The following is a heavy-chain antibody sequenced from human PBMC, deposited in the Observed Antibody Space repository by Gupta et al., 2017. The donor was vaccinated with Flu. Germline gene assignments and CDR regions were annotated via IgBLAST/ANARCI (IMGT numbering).Heavy chain of an antibody. CDR3: AAVTSGC. CDR1: GFTFSSSY. Sequence: EMQLVEYGGGLVQPGGSLRLSCAACGFTFSSSYLQWVRQAPGNGLVWFSRINPDGSSTTYAESVKGRFTISRDYAKNTLYLQMNSLGYDYTAVYYCAAVTSGCWGQGTLVTVSS. J-gene: IGHJ4*02. CDR2: INPDGSST. D-gene: IGHD4-17*01. V-gene: IGHV3-74*03.